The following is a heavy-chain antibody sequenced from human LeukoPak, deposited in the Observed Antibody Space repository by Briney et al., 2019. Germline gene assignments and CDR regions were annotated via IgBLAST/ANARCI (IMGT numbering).Heavy chain of an antibody. V-gene: IGHV3-15*01. CDR2: IKSKTDGGTT. D-gene: IGHD3-10*01. Sequence: GGSLRLSCAASGFTFSNAWMSWVRQAPGKGLEWVGRIKSKTDGGTTDYAVPVKGRFTISRDDSKNTLHLKMNSLKTEDTAVYYCTTPYGSGRYYTDYWGKGTLVTVSS. CDR3: TTPYGSGRYYTDY. CDR1: GFTFSNAW. J-gene: IGHJ4*02.